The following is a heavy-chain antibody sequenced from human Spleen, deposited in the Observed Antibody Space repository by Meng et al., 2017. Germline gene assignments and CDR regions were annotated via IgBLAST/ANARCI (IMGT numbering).Heavy chain of an antibody. D-gene: IGHD3-22*01. J-gene: IGHJ1*01. CDR2: ISGSTT. CDR3: AKEGGSYYYDSSGYFPAEYFQH. V-gene: IGHV3-23*01. Sequence: GESLKISCAASGFTFSSYDMNWVRQAPGKGLEWVSAISGSTTYYADSVKGRFTISRDNSKNTLYLQMNSLRAEDTAVYYCAKEGGSYYYDSSGYFPAEYFQHWGQGTLVTVSS. CDR1: GFTFSSYD.